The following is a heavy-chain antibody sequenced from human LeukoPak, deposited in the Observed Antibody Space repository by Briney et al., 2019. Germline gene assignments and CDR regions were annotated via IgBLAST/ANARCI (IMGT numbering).Heavy chain of an antibody. V-gene: IGHV4-59*08. CDR2: MYYSGST. CDR1: GGSINSYY. J-gene: IGHJ4*02. CDR3: ARAMSIAARLQTIFDY. D-gene: IGHD6-6*01. Sequence: SETLSLTCTVSGGSINSYYWNWIRQPPGKGLEWIGYMYYSGSTNYNPSLKSRVTISVDTSKNQFSLNLTSVTAADTAVYYCARAMSIAARLQTIFDYWGQGTLVTVSS.